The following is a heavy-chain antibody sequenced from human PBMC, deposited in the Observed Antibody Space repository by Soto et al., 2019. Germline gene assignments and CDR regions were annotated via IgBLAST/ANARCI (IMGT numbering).Heavy chain of an antibody. CDR1: GGSISSSSYY. J-gene: IGHJ5*02. CDR3: ARPVVAVHRQDWFDT. D-gene: IGHD5-12*01. V-gene: IGHV4-39*01. Sequence: QLQLQESGPGLVKPSETLSLTCTVSGGSISSSSYYWGWIRQPPGKGLEWIGSIYYSGSTYYNPSLKSRVTISVDTSKNQFSLKLSSVTAADTAVYYCARPVVAVHRQDWFDTWGQGTLVTVSS. CDR2: IYYSGST.